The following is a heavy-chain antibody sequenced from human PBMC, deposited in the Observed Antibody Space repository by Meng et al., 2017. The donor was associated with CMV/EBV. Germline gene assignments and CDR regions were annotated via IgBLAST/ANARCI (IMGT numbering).Heavy chain of an antibody. CDR3: ARTNTPQYSSGWYRYYYYGMDV. J-gene: IGHJ6*02. Sequence: GESLKISCKGSGYSFTSYWIGWVRQMPGKGLEWMGIIYPGDSDTRYSPSFQGQVTISADKSISTAYLQWSSLKASDTAMYYCARTNTPQYSSGWYRYYYYGMDVWGQGTTVTVSS. D-gene: IGHD6-13*01. CDR1: GYSFTSYW. V-gene: IGHV5-51*01. CDR2: IYPGDSDT.